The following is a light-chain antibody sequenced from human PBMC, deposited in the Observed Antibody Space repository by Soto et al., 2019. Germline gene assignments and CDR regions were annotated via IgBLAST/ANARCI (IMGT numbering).Light chain of an antibody. CDR2: GAS. J-gene: IGKJ1*01. CDR3: QQYYSYPRT. V-gene: IGKV3-20*01. CDR1: QSISSSY. Sequence: EIVLTQSPGTLSLSPGKRATLSCRASQSISSSYLAWYQQRPGQAPRLLIYGASSRATGIPDRFSGSGSGTEFTLTISCLQSEDFATYYCQQYYSYPRTFGQGTKVDIK.